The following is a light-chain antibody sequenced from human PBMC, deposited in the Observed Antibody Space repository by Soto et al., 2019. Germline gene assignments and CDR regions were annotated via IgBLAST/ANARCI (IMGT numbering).Light chain of an antibody. CDR1: QSISMW. J-gene: IGKJ3*01. CDR3: QHYGGSFI. CDR2: AAS. V-gene: IGKV1-5*01. Sequence: DIEMTQSASTLSASVGDRVTITCRASQSISMWLAWYQQKPGKAPKLLIYAASTLQSGVPSRFSGSASGTDFTLSISRLEPEEFAVYYCQHYGGSFIFGPRTKVDIK.